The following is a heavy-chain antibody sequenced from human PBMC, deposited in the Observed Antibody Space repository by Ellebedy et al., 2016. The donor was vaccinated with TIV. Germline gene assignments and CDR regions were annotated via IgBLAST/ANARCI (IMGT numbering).Heavy chain of an antibody. CDR3: ARETFNDVDLKLWGIFDI. D-gene: IGHD3-10*01. Sequence: GESLKISCAASELTVSSNYMSWVRQAPGKGLEWVSVIGIDSTTYYADSVKGRFTISRDKSKNTLYIEMNSLRAEETAVYYCARETFNDVDLKLWGIFDIWGQGTVVAVSS. CDR2: IGIDSTT. CDR1: ELTVSSNY. J-gene: IGHJ3*02. V-gene: IGHV3-66*01.